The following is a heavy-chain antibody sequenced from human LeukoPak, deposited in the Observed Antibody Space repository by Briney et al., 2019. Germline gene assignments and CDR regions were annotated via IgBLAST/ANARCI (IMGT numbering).Heavy chain of an antibody. J-gene: IGHJ3*02. Sequence: GGSLRLSCAVSGFTFGSYSMNWVRQAPGKGLEWVSYIGSASDNIHYADSVMGRFTISRDNAKNSLYLQMDSLRAEDTAAYYCARDCTTISCYGWHAFDIWGQGIMVTVSS. CDR1: GFTFGSYS. V-gene: IGHV3-48*01. CDR2: IGSASDNI. CDR3: ARDCTTISCYGWHAFDI. D-gene: IGHD2-2*01.